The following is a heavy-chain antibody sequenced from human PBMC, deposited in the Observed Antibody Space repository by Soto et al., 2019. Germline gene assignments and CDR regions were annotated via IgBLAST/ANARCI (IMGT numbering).Heavy chain of an antibody. V-gene: IGHV4-31*03. CDR3: ARAGQYYDILTGYYSKGAFDI. Sequence: SETLSLTCTVSGGSISSGGYYWSWIRQHPGKGLEWIGYTYYSGSTYYNPSLKSRVTISVDTSKNQFSLKLSSVTAADTAVYYCARAGQYYDILTGYYSKGAFDIWGQGTMVTVSS. CDR1: GGSISSGGYY. CDR2: TYYSGST. J-gene: IGHJ3*02. D-gene: IGHD3-9*01.